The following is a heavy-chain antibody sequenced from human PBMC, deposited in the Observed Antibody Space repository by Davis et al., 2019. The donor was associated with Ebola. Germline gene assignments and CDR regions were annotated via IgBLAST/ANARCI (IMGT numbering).Heavy chain of an antibody. CDR3: AKSDYYDSSGYYYDYYGMDV. CDR1: GFTFSSYG. CDR2: ISGSGDNT. Sequence: GESLKISCGTSGFTFSSYGMNWVRQAPGKGLEWVSYISGSGDNTYYADSVKGRFTISRDNSKNTLYLQMNSLRAEDTAVYYCAKSDYYDSSGYYYDYYGMDVWGQGTTVTVSS. D-gene: IGHD3-22*01. V-gene: IGHV3-23*01. J-gene: IGHJ6*02.